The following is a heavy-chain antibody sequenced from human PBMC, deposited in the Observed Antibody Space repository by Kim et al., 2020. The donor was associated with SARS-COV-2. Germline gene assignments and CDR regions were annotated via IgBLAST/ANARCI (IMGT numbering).Heavy chain of an antibody. J-gene: IGHJ4*02. Sequence: SETLSHTCTVSGGSISSSSYYWGWIRQPPGKGLEWIGSIYYSGSTYYNPSLKSRVTISVDTSKNQFSLKLSSVTAADTAVYYCARHRFYDSSGYPLYYFDYWGQGTLVTVSS. V-gene: IGHV4-39*01. CDR1: GGSISSSSYY. CDR2: IYYSGST. CDR3: ARHRFYDSSGYPLYYFDY. D-gene: IGHD3-22*01.